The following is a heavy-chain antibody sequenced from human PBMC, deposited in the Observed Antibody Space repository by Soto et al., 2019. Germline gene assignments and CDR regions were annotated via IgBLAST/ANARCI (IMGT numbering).Heavy chain of an antibody. J-gene: IGHJ4*02. V-gene: IGHV3-30*18. CDR1: GFTFSSYG. Sequence: QVQLVESGGGVVQPGRSLRLSCAASGFTFSSYGMHWVRQAPGKGLEWVAVISYDGSNKYYADSVKGRFTISRDNSKNTLYLQMNSLRAEETAVYYCAQDRHDYGDYGYFDSLGQGPLVTVSS. D-gene: IGHD4-17*01. CDR2: ISYDGSNK. CDR3: AQDRHDYGDYGYFDS.